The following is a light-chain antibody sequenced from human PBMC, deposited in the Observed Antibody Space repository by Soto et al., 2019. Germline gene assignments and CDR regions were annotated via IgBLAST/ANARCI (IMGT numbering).Light chain of an antibody. CDR1: QNINIW. CDR2: RAS. J-gene: IGKJ1*01. CDR3: QQYDDYWT. V-gene: IGKV1-5*03. Sequence: DIQMTQSPSTLSASVGDRVTITCRASQNINIWLAWYQQKPGKAPKLLIYRASNLESGVPSRFSGSGSGTEFTLTIISLKPDDSATYYCQQYDDYWTFGQGTKVEVK.